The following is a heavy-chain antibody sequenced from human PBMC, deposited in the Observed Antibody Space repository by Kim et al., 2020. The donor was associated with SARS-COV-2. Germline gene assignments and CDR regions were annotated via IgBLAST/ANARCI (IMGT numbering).Heavy chain of an antibody. CDR2: IYYSGST. CDR1: GGSISSSSYC. CDR3: ARGASMVRDINNYFDY. D-gene: IGHD3-10*01. Sequence: SETLSLTCTVSGGSISSSSYCWGWIRQPPGKGLEWIGSIYYSGSTYYNPSLKSRVTISVDTSKNQFSLKLSSVTAADTAVYYCARGASMVRDINNYFDYWGQGTLVTVSS. J-gene: IGHJ4*02. V-gene: IGHV4-39*01.